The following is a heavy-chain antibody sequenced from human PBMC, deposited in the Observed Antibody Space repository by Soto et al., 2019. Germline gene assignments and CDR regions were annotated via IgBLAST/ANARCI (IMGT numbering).Heavy chain of an antibody. CDR1: GGSISSYY. J-gene: IGHJ5*02. V-gene: IGHV4-59*01. Sequence: PSETLSLTCTFSGGSISSYYWGCIRHAPGKGLEWIGYIHYSGSTNYNPSLKSRVTISVDTPKNQFSLKVNSMTAADTAVYYCARGGLAARKGRWFDPWGQGTLVTVSS. D-gene: IGHD6-6*01. CDR2: IHYSGST. CDR3: ARGGLAARKGRWFDP.